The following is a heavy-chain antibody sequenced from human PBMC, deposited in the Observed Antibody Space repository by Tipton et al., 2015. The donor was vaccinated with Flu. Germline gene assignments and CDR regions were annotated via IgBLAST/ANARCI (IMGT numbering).Heavy chain of an antibody. CDR3: AKVIPERVAGLDY. CDR2: ISGTTT. V-gene: IGHV3-23*04. D-gene: IGHD6-19*01. CDR1: GFTFSRYG. J-gene: IGHJ4*02. Sequence: VQLVQSGGGLVQPGGSLRLSCAASGFTFSRYGMSWVRQAPGKGLEWVSAISGTTTYFADSVKGRFTFSRDNWKNTLYLQMNSLRADDTAVYYCAKVIPERVAGLDYWVQGTLATVSS.